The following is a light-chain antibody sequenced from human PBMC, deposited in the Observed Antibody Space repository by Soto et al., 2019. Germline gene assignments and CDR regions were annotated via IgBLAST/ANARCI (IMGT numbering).Light chain of an antibody. J-gene: IGKJ4*01. CDR3: HQYFSTPLT. Sequence: DYVLTQSPDSLAVSLGERATINCRSSQTLLSSSDNQNYLAWSRQRPGQPPELLVYWASTRESGVPDRFSGSGSGTEFTLTFSSLQAEDVAVYYCHQYFSTPLTFGGGTKLEIK. V-gene: IGKV4-1*01. CDR2: WAS. CDR1: QTLLSSSDNQNY.